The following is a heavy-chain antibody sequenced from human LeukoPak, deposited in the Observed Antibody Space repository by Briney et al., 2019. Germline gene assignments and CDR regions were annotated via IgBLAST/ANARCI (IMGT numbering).Heavy chain of an antibody. V-gene: IGHV3-53*01. J-gene: IGHJ4*02. CDR2: IYSGGST. Sequence: PGGSLRLSCAASGFTVSSNYMSWVRQAPGKGLEWVSVIYSGGSTYYADSVKGQFTISRDNSKNTLYLQMNSPRAEDTAVYYCARVAISSSYQIYFDYWGQGTLVTVSS. CDR3: ARVAISSSYQIYFDY. CDR1: GFTVSSNY. D-gene: IGHD6-6*01.